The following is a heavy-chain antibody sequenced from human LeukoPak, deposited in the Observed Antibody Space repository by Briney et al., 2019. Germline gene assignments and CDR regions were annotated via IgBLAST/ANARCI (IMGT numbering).Heavy chain of an antibody. CDR1: GFTFSSYW. D-gene: IGHD4-11*01. CDR3: ASTEVTTSYFDY. Sequence: GGSLRLSCAASGFTFSSYWMSWVRQAPGKGLEWVANIKEDGSEKYYVGSVKGRFTISRDNAENSLYLQMNSLRAEDTAVYYCASTEVTTSYFDYWGQGTLVTVSS. V-gene: IGHV3-7*01. CDR2: IKEDGSEK. J-gene: IGHJ4*02.